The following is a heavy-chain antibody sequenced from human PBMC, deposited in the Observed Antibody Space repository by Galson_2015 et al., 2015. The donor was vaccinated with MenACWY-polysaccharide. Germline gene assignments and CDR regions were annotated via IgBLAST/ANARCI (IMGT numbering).Heavy chain of an antibody. CDR3: AKRMTTVGAFDI. D-gene: IGHD4-23*01. CDR2: ISGSGGTT. V-gene: IGHV3-23*01. CDR1: GITFSSCA. Sequence: SLRLSCAASGITFSSCAMSWARQAPGKGLEWVSGISGSGGTTYYADSVKGRFTISRDNSKNTLYLQMNSLRAEDTAVYYCAKRMTTVGAFDIWGHGTMVTVSS. J-gene: IGHJ3*02.